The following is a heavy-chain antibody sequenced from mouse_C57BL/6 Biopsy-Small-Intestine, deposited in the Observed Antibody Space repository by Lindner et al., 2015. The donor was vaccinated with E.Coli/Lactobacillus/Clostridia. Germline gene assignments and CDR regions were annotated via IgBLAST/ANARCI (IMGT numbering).Heavy chain of an antibody. CDR1: GYSFTGDY. D-gene: IGHD2-3*01. CDR3: ARSDDGSFAY. J-gene: IGHJ3*01. CDR2: INPSTGGT. Sequence: VQLQESGPELVKPGASVKISCKASGYSFTGDYMNWVKQSPEKGLELIGEINPSTGGTTYNQKFKAKATLTVDKSSSTAYMQLKSLTSEDSAVYYCARSDDGSFAYWGQGTLVTVSA. V-gene: IGHV1-42*01.